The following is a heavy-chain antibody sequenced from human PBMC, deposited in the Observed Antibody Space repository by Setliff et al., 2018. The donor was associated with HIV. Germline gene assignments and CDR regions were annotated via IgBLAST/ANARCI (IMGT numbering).Heavy chain of an antibody. V-gene: IGHV5-51*01. CDR2: IYPGGSDI. D-gene: IGHD1-26*01. Sequence: GESLKISCKGSECSFTNNWIGWVRQMPGKGLEWMGIIYPGGSDIRYSPSFQGQVTISADKAISTAYLQWSSLKASDTGMYYCARAGRGGGSYWTFDYWGQGTLVTVSS. CDR3: ARAGRGGGSYWTFDY. CDR1: ECSFTNNW. J-gene: IGHJ4*02.